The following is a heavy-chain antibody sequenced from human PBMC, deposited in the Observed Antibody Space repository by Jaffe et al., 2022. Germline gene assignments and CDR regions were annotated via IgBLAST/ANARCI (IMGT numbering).Heavy chain of an antibody. CDR3: ARRPPPNNWNWID. Sequence: EVQLVESGGGLVQPGGSLRLSCAASGFTFSSYWMSWVRQAPGKGLEWVANIKQDGSEKYYVDSVKGRFTISRDNAKNSLYLQMNSLRAEDTAVYYCARRPPPNNWNWIDWGQGTLVTVSS. D-gene: IGHD1-7*01. CDR2: IKQDGSEK. CDR1: GFTFSSYW. J-gene: IGHJ4*02. V-gene: IGHV3-7*01.